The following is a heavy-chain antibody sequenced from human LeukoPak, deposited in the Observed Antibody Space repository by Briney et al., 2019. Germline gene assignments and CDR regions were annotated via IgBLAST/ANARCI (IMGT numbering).Heavy chain of an antibody. D-gene: IGHD3-22*01. CDR3: ASLDYFDSSDYGDY. Sequence: AGGSSRLSCAASGFTFNNYAMSWVRQAPGKGLEWVSAISGSGGSTYYTDSVTGRFTISRDNSKNTLYLQMNSLRAEDTALYYCASLDYFDSSDYGDYWGQGTLVMVTS. CDR2: ISGSGGST. CDR1: GFTFNNYA. J-gene: IGHJ4*02. V-gene: IGHV3-23*01.